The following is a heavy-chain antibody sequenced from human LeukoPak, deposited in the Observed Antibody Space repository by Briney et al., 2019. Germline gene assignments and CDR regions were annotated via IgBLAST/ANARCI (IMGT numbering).Heavy chain of an antibody. J-gene: IGHJ4*02. Sequence: ASVKVSCKASGYTFTSYGISWVRQAPGQGLEWMGWISAYNGNTNYAQKLQGRVTMTTDTSTSTAYMELRSLGSDDTAVYYCARVPIRGGSCYFDYWGQGTLVTVSS. CDR1: GYTFTSYG. CDR3: ARVPIRGGSCYFDY. CDR2: ISAYNGNT. V-gene: IGHV1-18*01. D-gene: IGHD2-15*01.